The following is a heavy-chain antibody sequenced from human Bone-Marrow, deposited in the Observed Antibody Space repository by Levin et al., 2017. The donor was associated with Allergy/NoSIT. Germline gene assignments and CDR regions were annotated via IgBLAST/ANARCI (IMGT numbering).Heavy chain of an antibody. Sequence: LGESLKISCKASGYTFTTYGISWMRQAPGQGLEWMGWISGHNGVTNYAQKFQARVTMTIDTSTSTAYMELRSLRSDDTAVYYCARDKGYYYDSSDYYAHYWGQGTLVTVSS. CDR3: ARDKGYYYDSSDYYAHY. CDR2: ISGHNGVT. CDR1: GYTFTTYG. V-gene: IGHV1-18*04. D-gene: IGHD3-22*01. J-gene: IGHJ4*02.